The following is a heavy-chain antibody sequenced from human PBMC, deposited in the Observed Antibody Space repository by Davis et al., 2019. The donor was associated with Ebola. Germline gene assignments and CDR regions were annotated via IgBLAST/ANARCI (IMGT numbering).Heavy chain of an antibody. Sequence: ASVKVSCKASGYTFTSFGISWVRQAPGQGLEWMGRISATNYNTNYAQMLQGRVTLTTDTSTSTAYMELRSLKSDDTAVYYCARQRASEWSGPHFDFWGQGTLVTVSS. CDR1: GYTFTSFG. CDR2: ISATNYNT. V-gene: IGHV1-18*01. CDR3: ARQRASEWSGPHFDF. J-gene: IGHJ4*02. D-gene: IGHD3-3*01.